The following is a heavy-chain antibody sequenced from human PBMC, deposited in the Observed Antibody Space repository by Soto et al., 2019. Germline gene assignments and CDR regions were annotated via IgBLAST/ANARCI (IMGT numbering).Heavy chain of an antibody. CDR2: IIPIFGTA. D-gene: IGHD2-8*01. V-gene: IGHV1-69*13. CDR3: ARTHYCTNGVCSYYYYGMDV. J-gene: IGHJ6*02. Sequence: SVKVSCKASGGTFSSYAISWVRQAPGQGLECMGGIIPIFGTANYAQKFQGRVTITADESTSTAYMELSSLRSEDTAVYYCARTHYCTNGVCSYYYYGMDVWGQGTTVTVSS. CDR1: GGTFSSYA.